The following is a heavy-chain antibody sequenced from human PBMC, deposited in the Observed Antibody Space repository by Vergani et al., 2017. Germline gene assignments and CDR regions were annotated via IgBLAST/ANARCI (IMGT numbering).Heavy chain of an antibody. CDR2: ISYDGSNK. Sequence: QVQLVESGGGVVQPGRSLRLSCAASGFTFSSYAMHWVRQAPGKGLEWVAVISYDGSNKYYADSVKGRFTISRDNSKNTLYLQMNSLRAEDTAVYYCARVGYDILPDLHWFDPWGQGTLVTVSS. J-gene: IGHJ5*02. CDR3: ARVGYDILPDLHWFDP. D-gene: IGHD3-9*01. V-gene: IGHV3-30-3*01. CDR1: GFTFSSYA.